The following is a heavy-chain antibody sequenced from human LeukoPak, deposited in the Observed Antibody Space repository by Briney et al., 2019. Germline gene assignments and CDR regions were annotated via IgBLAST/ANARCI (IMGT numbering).Heavy chain of an antibody. D-gene: IGHD3-22*01. CDR2: IYPGDSDT. J-gene: IGHJ4*02. V-gene: IGHV5-51*01. CDR3: ARQLRYYDSSGYGTNDY. CDR1: GYSFTSYW. Sequence: GESLKISCKGSGYSFTSYWIGWVRQMPGKGLEWMGIIYPGDSDTRYSPSFQGQVTISADKSISAAYLQWSRLKASDTAMYYCARQLRYYDSSGYGTNDYWGQGTLVTVSS.